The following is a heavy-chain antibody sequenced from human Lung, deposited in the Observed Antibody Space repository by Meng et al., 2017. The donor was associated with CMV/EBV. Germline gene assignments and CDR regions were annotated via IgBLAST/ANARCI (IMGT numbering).Heavy chain of an antibody. CDR3: ARAGVVVTATPHYYGMDV. V-gene: IGHV3-11*01. CDR2: ISGGGHTL. D-gene: IGHD2-15*01. Sequence: TFREYYMSWSRQAPGKGLELVSYISGGGHTLYYVDSVKGRFTISRDNARNSLYLQMNSLRAEDTAVYYCARAGVVVTATPHYYGMDVWGQGTAVTVSS. J-gene: IGHJ6*02. CDR1: TFREYY.